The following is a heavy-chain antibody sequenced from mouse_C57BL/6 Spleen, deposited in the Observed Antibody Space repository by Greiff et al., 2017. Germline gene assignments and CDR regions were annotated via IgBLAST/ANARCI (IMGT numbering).Heavy chain of an antibody. CDR2: IDPSDSYT. CDR3: ARGELLFAY. J-gene: IGHJ3*01. V-gene: IGHV1-69*01. Sequence: VKLQQPGAELVMPGASVKLSCKASGYTFTSYWMHWVKQRPGQGLEWIGEIDPSDSYTNYTQKFKGKSTLTVDKSSSTAYMQLSSLTSEDSAVYYCARGELLFAYWGQGTLVTVSA. D-gene: IGHD2-1*01. CDR1: GYTFTSYW.